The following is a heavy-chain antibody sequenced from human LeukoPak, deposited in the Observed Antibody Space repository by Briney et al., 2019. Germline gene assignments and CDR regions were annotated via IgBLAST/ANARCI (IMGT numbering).Heavy chain of an antibody. J-gene: IGHJ3*02. D-gene: IGHD3-22*01. CDR3: VRNFDSYNAFDI. Sequence: SQTLSLTCTVSGGSISSGDYYWSWIRQHPGKGLEWIGYIYYNGNTYYNPSLKSRLTISGDTSENQFSLKLSSVTAADTAVYYCVRNFDSYNAFDIWGQGTMVTVSS. CDR2: IYYNGNT. CDR1: GGSISSGDYY. V-gene: IGHV4-31*03.